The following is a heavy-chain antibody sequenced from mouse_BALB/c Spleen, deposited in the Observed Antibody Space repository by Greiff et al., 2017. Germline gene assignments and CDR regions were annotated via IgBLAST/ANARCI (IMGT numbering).Heavy chain of an antibody. J-gene: IGHJ4*01. D-gene: IGHD1-1*01. Sequence: EVMLVESGGGLVKPGGSLKLSCAASGFTLSSYAMSWVRQTPEKRLEWVATISSGGSYTYYPDSVKGRFTISRDNAKNTLYLQMSSLRSEDTAMYYCARFATVHYDAMDYWGQGTSLTASS. CDR1: GFTLSSYA. CDR2: ISSGGSYT. CDR3: ARFATVHYDAMDY. V-gene: IGHV5-9-1*01.